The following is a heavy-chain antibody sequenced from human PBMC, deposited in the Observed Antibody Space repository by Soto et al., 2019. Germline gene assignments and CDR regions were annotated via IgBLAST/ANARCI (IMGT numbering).Heavy chain of an antibody. CDR1: GGSISSGGYS. Sequence: ASETLSLTCAVSGGSISSGGYSWSWIRQPPGKGLEWIGYIYHSGSTYYNPSLKSRVTISVDRSKNQFSLKLSSVTAADTAVYYCARARYTAMAAEIHYYFDYGGQGTLVNVS. CDR2: IYHSGST. CDR3: ARARYTAMAAEIHYYFDY. J-gene: IGHJ4*02. V-gene: IGHV4-30-2*01. D-gene: IGHD5-18*01.